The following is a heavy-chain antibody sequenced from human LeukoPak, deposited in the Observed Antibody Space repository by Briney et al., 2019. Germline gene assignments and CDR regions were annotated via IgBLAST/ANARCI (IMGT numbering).Heavy chain of an antibody. Sequence: ASVKVSCKASGYTFTSYGISWVRQAPGQGLEWMGWISAYNGHTKYGQKFQGRVTLTRDMSTTTDYMELRSLTSEDTAVYYCARDHSVGDIAWWFDPWGQGTLVSVSS. CDR1: GYTFTSYG. J-gene: IGHJ5*02. D-gene: IGHD3-10*01. CDR2: ISAYNGHT. CDR3: ARDHSVGDIAWWFDP. V-gene: IGHV1-18*01.